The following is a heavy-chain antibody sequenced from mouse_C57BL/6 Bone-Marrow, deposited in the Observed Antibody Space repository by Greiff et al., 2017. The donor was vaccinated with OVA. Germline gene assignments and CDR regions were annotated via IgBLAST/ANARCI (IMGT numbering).Heavy chain of an antibody. V-gene: IGHV3-6*01. CDR3: ARSPYYYGSSFDY. Sequence: EVKLMESGPGLVKPSQSLSLTCSVTGYSITSGYYWNWIRQFPGNKLEWMGYISYDGSNNYNPSLKNRISITRDTSKNQFFLKLNSVTTEDTATYYCARSPYYYGSSFDYWGQGTTLTVSS. CDR1: GYSITSGYY. CDR2: ISYDGSN. D-gene: IGHD1-1*01. J-gene: IGHJ2*01.